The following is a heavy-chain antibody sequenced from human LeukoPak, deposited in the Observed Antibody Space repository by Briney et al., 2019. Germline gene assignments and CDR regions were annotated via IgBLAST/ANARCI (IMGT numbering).Heavy chain of an antibody. CDR3: AKRRGHCSAGTCYSLLGDFES. Sequence: GGSLRLSCAASGFTFSSYSMNWVRQAPGKGLEWVSSISSSSSYIYYADSVKGRFTISRDNAKNSLYLQMNSLRAEDTALYYCAKRRGHCSAGTCYSLLGDFESWGQGTLVTVSS. J-gene: IGHJ4*02. CDR2: ISSSSSYI. V-gene: IGHV3-21*04. CDR1: GFTFSSYS. D-gene: IGHD2-15*01.